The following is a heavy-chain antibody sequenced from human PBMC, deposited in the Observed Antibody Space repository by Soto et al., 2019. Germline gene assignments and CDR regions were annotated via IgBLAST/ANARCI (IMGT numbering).Heavy chain of an antibody. CDR2: IKQDGSEK. CDR3: VRDWAGDFYY. J-gene: IGHJ4*02. Sequence: EVQLVESGGGLVQPGGSLRLSCAASGFTFSSYWMTWVGQAPGKGLEWVANIKQDGSEKYYVDSVRGRFTIFRDNAKNSLDLQMNSLGVEDMAVYYCVRDWAGDFYYWGQGTLVTVSS. D-gene: IGHD3-10*01. CDR1: GFTFSSYW. V-gene: IGHV3-7*05.